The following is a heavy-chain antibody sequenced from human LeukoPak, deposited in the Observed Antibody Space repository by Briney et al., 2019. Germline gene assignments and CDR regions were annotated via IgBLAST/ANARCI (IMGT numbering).Heavy chain of an antibody. D-gene: IGHD2-21*02. J-gene: IGHJ4*02. CDR1: SDSIYSSSYY. Sequence: SETLSLTCTVSSDSIYSSSYYWGWIRQPPGKGLAWIGSFYYSGSTYYNSSLKSRVTISVDTSKNQFSLKLNSLTAADTVVYYCARRAYCGGDGYLFDYWGQGTLVTVFS. V-gene: IGHV4-39*01. CDR3: ARRAYCGGDGYLFDY. CDR2: FYYSGST.